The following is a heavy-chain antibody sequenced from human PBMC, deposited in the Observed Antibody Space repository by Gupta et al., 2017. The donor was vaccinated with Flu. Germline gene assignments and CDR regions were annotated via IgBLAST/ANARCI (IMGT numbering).Heavy chain of an antibody. CDR2: ISYDGSNK. CDR3: ERDYGGNGGGWFDY. D-gene: IGHD4-17*01. V-gene: IGHV3-30-3*01. J-gene: IGHJ4*02. Sequence: QAPGKGLEWVAVISYDGSNKYYADSVKGRFTISRDNSKNTLYLQMNSLRAEDTAVYYCERDYGGNGGGWFDYWGQGTLVTVSS.